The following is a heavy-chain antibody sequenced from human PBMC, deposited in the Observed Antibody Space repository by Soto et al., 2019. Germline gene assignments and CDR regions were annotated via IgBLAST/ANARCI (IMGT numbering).Heavy chain of an antibody. CDR2: ILYDGSKK. V-gene: IGHV3-30-3*01. Sequence: QVQLVESGGGVVQPGRSLRLSCAASGFTFSTYAMHWVRQAPGKGLAWVAVILYDGSKKDYADSVKGRFTISRDNSKNKLYLQMNSLRAEDTAVYYCARVNIAWNDVGAMDVWGQGTTVTVSS. D-gene: IGHD1-1*01. J-gene: IGHJ6*02. CDR3: ARVNIAWNDVGAMDV. CDR1: GFTFSTYA.